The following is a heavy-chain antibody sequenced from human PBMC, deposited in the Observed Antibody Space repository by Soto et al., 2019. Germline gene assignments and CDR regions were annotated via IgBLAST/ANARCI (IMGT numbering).Heavy chain of an antibody. CDR3: AKGGYYSLFDI. CDR1: GFPFSSYA. D-gene: IGHD3-16*01. Sequence: GGFLRLSCVASGFPFSSYAMSWVRQTPGKGLEWVSGISGSGGRTYYADSVKGRFTISRDNSNNTLSLQMRILRVEDTAVYFCAKGGYYSLFDIWGQGTVVTVSS. V-gene: IGHV3-23*01. J-gene: IGHJ3*02. CDR2: ISGSGGRT.